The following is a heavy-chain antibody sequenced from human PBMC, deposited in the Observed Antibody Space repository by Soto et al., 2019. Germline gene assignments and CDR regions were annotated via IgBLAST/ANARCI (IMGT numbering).Heavy chain of an antibody. V-gene: IGHV3-15*01. CDR2: IKSKTDGGTT. CDR1: GFTFSNAW. D-gene: IGHD3-9*01. J-gene: IGHJ6*03. Sequence: GGSLRLSCAASGFTFSNAWMSWVRQAPGKGLEWVGRIKSKTDGGTTDYAAPVKGRFTISRDDSKNTLYLQMNSLKTEDTAVYYCTTAGTGYYKGKVGYYYYYMDVWGKGTTVTVSS. CDR3: TTAGTGYYKGKVGYYYYYMDV.